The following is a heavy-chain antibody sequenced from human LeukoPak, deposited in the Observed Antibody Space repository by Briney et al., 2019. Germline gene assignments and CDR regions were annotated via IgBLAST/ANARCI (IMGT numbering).Heavy chain of an antibody. CDR3: ATGVHGIAAAGDYYFDY. Sequence: TSSETLSLTCTISGDYIGRINYYWGWIRQPPGKGLEWIVSMSYSGHTYYNPSLKSRVTTSIDTSKNQFSLKLSSVTAADTAVYYCATGVHGIAAAGDYYFDYWGQGTLVTVSS. CDR1: GDYIGRINYY. CDR2: MSYSGHT. D-gene: IGHD6-13*01. J-gene: IGHJ4*02. V-gene: IGHV4-39*07.